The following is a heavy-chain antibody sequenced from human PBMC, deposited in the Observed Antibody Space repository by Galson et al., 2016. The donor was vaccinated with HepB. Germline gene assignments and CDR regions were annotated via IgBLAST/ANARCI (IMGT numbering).Heavy chain of an antibody. Sequence: SLRLSCAASGFTFDDYAMHWVRQPPGKGLEWVSGISWNSGSIGYADSVKGRFTVSRDNARNSLYLQMDSLRPDDTALYYCTLAWGRLRPHYDKGASDIWGQGTMVTVSS. D-gene: IGHD3-22*01. CDR3: TLAWGRLRPHYDKGASDI. CDR1: GFTFDDYA. J-gene: IGHJ3*02. V-gene: IGHV3-9*01. CDR2: ISWNSGSI.